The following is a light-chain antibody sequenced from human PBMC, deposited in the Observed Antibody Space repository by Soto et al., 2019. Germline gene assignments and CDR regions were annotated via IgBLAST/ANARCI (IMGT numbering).Light chain of an antibody. J-gene: IGLJ1*01. CDR3: SAWDASLNGYV. Sequence: QSVLTQPPSASGTPGQRVTISCSGSSSNIGSKTVNWYQQLPGTAPKLLIYSNYQRPSGVPDRFSGSKSGTSGSLAISGLQSEDEADYYCSAWDASLNGYVFGTGTKVTVL. CDR1: SSNIGSKT. V-gene: IGLV1-44*01. CDR2: SNY.